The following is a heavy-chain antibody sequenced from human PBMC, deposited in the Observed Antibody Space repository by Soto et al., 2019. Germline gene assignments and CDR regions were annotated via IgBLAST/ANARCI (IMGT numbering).Heavy chain of an antibody. Sequence: QITLKESGPTLVKPTQTLTLTCTFSGFSLSTSGVGVGWIRQPPGKALEWLALIYWNDDKRYSPSLKSRLTITKDTSKNQVVLTMTNMAPVDTATYYCADDSSGYYSSHFDYWGQGTLVTVSS. CDR3: ADDSSGYYSSHFDY. J-gene: IGHJ4*02. CDR1: GFSLSTSGVG. V-gene: IGHV2-5*01. D-gene: IGHD3-22*01. CDR2: IYWNDDK.